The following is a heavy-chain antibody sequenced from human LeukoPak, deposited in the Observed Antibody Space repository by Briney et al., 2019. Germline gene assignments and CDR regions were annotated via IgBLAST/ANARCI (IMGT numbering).Heavy chain of an antibody. Sequence: PSETLSLTCAVYGGSFSGYYWSWIRQPPGKGLEWIGEINHSGSTNYNPSLKSRVTISVDTSKNQFSLKLSSVTAADTAVYYCARDGIYSSGWYYNWFDPWGQGTLVTVSS. D-gene: IGHD6-19*01. V-gene: IGHV4-34*01. CDR3: ARDGIYSSGWYYNWFDP. CDR2: INHSGST. CDR1: GGSFSGYY. J-gene: IGHJ5*02.